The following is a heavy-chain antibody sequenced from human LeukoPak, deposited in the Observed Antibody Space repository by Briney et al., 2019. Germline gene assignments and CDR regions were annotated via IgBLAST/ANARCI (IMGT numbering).Heavy chain of an antibody. V-gene: IGHV3-30*02. J-gene: IGHJ4*02. D-gene: IGHD3-22*01. Sequence: GGSLRLSCAASGFTFSSCGMHWVRQAPGKGLEWVAFIRYDGSTKYYADSVKGRFTISRDNSKNTVYLQMNSPRPEDTAVYYCAKDLYYYDSSDQSPSDYWGQGTLVTVSS. CDR1: GFTFSSCG. CDR2: IRYDGSTK. CDR3: AKDLYYYDSSDQSPSDY.